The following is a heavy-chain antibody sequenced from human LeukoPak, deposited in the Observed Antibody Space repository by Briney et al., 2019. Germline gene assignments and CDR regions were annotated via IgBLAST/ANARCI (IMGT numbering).Heavy chain of an antibody. D-gene: IGHD6-6*01. CDR3: ARPRDSSSFGPFDY. J-gene: IGHJ4*02. Sequence: GESLKISCKGSGYSFTSYWIGWVRQMPGKGLEWMGIIFPGDSDTRYSPSFQGQVTISADKSINTAYLQWRSLKASDTAIYYCARPRDSSSFGPFDYWGQGTLVTVSS. CDR2: IFPGDSDT. V-gene: IGHV5-51*01. CDR1: GYSFTSYW.